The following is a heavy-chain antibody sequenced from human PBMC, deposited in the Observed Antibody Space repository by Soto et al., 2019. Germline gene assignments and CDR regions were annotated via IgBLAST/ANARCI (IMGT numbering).Heavy chain of an antibody. CDR1: GFTFSSYA. V-gene: IGHV3-30*04. CDR2: ISYDGSNK. J-gene: IGHJ6*02. D-gene: IGHD2-2*01. CDR3: ARDWLYCSSTSCYYYGMDV. Sequence: GSLRLSCAASGFTFSSYAMHWVRQAPGKGLEWVAVISYDGSNKYYADSVKGRFTISRDNSKNTLYLQMNSLRAEDTAVYYCARDWLYCSSTSCYYYGMDVWGQGTTVTVSS.